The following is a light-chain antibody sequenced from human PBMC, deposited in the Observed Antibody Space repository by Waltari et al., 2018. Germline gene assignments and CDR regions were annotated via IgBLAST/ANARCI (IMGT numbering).Light chain of an antibody. CDR1: TLGDKY. CDR3: QAWDSSTYVV. CDR2: QDS. Sequence: SYDLTQPPSVSVSPGQTASITCSGDTLGDKYACWYQQKPGQSPVLVIYQDSKRPSGIPERFSGSNSGNTATLTISGTQAMDEADYYCQAWDSSTYVVFGGGTKLTVL. J-gene: IGLJ2*01. V-gene: IGLV3-1*01.